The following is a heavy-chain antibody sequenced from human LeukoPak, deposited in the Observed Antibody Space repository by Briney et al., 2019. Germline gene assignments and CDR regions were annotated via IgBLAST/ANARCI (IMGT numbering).Heavy chain of an antibody. CDR2: IIPSGHTA. D-gene: IGHD5-24*01. V-gene: IGHV3-23*01. CDR1: GFTFSSHG. J-gene: IGHJ4*02. Sequence: GGTLRLSCAASGFTFSSHGMNWVRQAPGKGLEWVSGIIPSGHTAYYADSVRGRFTISRDNSRNTLYLQMNSLRAEDTAVYYCAKDDRWLQFCCWGQGTLVTVSA. CDR3: AKDDRWLQFCC.